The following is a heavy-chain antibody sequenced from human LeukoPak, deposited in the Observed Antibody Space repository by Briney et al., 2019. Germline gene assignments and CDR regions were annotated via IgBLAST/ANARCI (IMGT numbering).Heavy chain of an antibody. CDR2: ISSNGGST. J-gene: IGHJ4*02. Sequence: GGSLRLSCAASGFTFSSYAMHWVRQAPGKGLEYVSAISSNGGSTYYANSVKGRFTISRDNSKNTLYLQMGSLRAEDMAVYYCARAAVTMVRGTFSRYFDYWGQGTLVTVST. V-gene: IGHV3-64*01. CDR3: ARAAVTMVRGTFSRYFDY. D-gene: IGHD3-10*01. CDR1: GFTFSSYA.